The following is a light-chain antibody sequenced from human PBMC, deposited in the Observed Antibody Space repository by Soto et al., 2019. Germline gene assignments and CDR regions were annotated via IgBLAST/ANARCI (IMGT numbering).Light chain of an antibody. Sequence: DIQMTQSPSTLSAFVGDRVTITCRASQTISTSLAWYQQKPGKAPKLLIYKASTLKSGVPSRFSGSGSGTEFTLTSSSLQPDDFATYYCQHYNSYSEAFGQGTKVDIK. V-gene: IGKV1-5*03. CDR3: QHYNSYSEA. CDR2: KAS. CDR1: QTISTS. J-gene: IGKJ1*01.